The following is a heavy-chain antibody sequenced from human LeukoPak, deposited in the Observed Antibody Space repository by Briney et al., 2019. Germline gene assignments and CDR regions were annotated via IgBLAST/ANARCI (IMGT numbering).Heavy chain of an antibody. CDR2: ISTSSTYI. V-gene: IGHV3-21*01. CDR3: ARDPPFIIGTTFFDY. CDR1: GFTFSSYS. D-gene: IGHD1-20*01. Sequence: RGSLRLSCAASGFTFSSYSMNWVRQAPGKGLEWVSSISTSSTYIYYADSVKGRSTISRDNAKNSLYLQMSSLRAEDTAVYYCARDPPFIIGTTFFDYWGQGTLVTVSS. J-gene: IGHJ4*02.